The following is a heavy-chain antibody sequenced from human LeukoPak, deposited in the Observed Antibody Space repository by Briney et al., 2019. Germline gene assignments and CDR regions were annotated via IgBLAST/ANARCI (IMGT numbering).Heavy chain of an antibody. CDR2: INPNSGGT. D-gene: IGHD6-19*01. V-gene: IGHV1-2*02. CDR1: GYTFTGYY. J-gene: IGHJ5*02. CDR3: ARDATHSSGWYIDP. Sequence: ASVKVSCKSSGYTFTGYYMHWMRQAPRQGLEWMGWINPNSGGTNYAQKFQGKVTMTRDTSISTAYMELSRLRSDDTAVYYCARDATHSSGWYIDPWGQGTLVTVSS.